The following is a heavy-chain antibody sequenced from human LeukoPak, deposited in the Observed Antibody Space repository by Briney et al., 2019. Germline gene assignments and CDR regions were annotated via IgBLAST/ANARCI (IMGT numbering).Heavy chain of an antibody. CDR3: ALSLTPYYYGMDV. J-gene: IGHJ6*02. V-gene: IGHV4-34*01. D-gene: IGHD2-15*01. CDR1: GGSFSGYY. CDR2: INHSGST. Sequence: SETLSLTCAVYGGSFSGYYWSWIRQPPGKGLEWIGEINHSGSTNYNPSLKSRVTISVDTSKNQFSLKLSSVTAADTALYYCALSLTPYYYGMDVWGQGTTVTVSS.